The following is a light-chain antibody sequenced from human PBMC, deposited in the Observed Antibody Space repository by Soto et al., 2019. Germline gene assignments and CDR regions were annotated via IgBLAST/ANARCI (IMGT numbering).Light chain of an antibody. CDR2: AAS. J-gene: IGKJ3*01. CDR1: QSISSY. CDR3: QQSYSTPRFA. V-gene: IGKV1-39*01. Sequence: DIQMTQSPSSLSASVGDRVTITCRASQSISSYLNWYQQKPGKAPKLLIYAASSLQSGVPSRFSGSESGTDFTLTISRLQPEDFANYYCQQSYSTPRFAFGPGTKVDIK.